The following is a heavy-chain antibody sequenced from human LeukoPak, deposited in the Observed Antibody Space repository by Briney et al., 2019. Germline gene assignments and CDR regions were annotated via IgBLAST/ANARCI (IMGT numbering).Heavy chain of an antibody. Sequence: ASVKVSCKASGYTFTSYYIHWVRQAPGQGLEWMGIISASNGNTNYAQKLQGRVTMTSDTSTSTGYMELSSPRSEDTALYYCPRIDVVEAPQPFIDSWGQGTPVTVSS. CDR3: PRIDVVEAPQPFIDS. J-gene: IGHJ4*02. CDR2: ISASNGNT. V-gene: IGHV1-46*01. D-gene: IGHD1-26*01. CDR1: GYTFTSYY.